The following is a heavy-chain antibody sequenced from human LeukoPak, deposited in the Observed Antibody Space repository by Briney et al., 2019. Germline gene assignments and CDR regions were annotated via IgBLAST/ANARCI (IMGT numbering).Heavy chain of an antibody. CDR1: GFTFTTYW. J-gene: IGHJ3*01. V-gene: IGHV3-7*01. D-gene: IGHD3-16*01. CDR3: ANEGGGAFDF. Sequence: GESLRLSCAASGFTFTTYWLGWVRQPPGKGLEWVANIKQDGTEKYYVDSVKGRFTISRDNAKNSLYLQMNTLRAEDTAVYYCANEGGGAFDFWGQGTMVTVSS. CDR2: IKQDGTEK.